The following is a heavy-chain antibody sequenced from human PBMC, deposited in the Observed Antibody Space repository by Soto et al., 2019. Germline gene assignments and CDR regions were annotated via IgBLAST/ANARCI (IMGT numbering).Heavy chain of an antibody. Sequence: XTLSLPCTVSGXSLSTYYWTWIRQPPGKGLEWIGYIYNSATTKYNPSRKSRVTISVDTSKNQFPLKLRSVTTADTSVYYCERGRFDFIWGTPAPYLDYWGQGALVTVSS. CDR1: GXSLSTYY. CDR2: IYNSATT. J-gene: IGHJ4*02. CDR3: ERGRFDFIWGTPAPYLDY. D-gene: IGHD3-16*01. V-gene: IGHV4-59*01.